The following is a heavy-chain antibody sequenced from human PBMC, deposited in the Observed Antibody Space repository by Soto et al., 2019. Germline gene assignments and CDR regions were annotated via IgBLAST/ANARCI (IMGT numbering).Heavy chain of an antibody. V-gene: IGHV4-59*01. CDR1: GASTSRYY. CDR3: ADGDSIRPFDY. D-gene: IGHD4-17*01. CDR2: IYNSGST. Sequence: SETLSLTCTVTGASTSRYYWSWIRQSPGKGLEWIGYIYNSGSTNYNPSLKSRVTISVATSKNQFSLNLSSVTAADTAVYDCADGDSIRPFDYWGKGTLVTVSS. J-gene: IGHJ4*01.